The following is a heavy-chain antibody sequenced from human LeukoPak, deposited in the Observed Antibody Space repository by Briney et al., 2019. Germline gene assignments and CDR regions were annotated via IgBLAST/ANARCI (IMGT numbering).Heavy chain of an antibody. CDR2: IYYSGTT. J-gene: IGHJ4*02. D-gene: IGHD6-13*01. Sequence: PSETLSLTCAVSGGSISSYYWSWIRQPPGKGLEWIGYIYYSGTTNYNPSLKSRVTISVDTSKNQFSLKLSSVTAADTAVYYCARGVYIAAARYGYWGQGTLVTVSS. CDR1: GGSISSYY. CDR3: ARGVYIAAARYGY. V-gene: IGHV4-59*01.